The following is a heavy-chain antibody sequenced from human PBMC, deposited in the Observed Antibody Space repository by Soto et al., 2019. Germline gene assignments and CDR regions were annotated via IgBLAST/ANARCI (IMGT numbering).Heavy chain of an antibody. CDR3: ANRNDYGSGSYFPFDH. D-gene: IGHD3-10*01. J-gene: IGHJ4*02. V-gene: IGHV3-23*01. CDR1: GFTFSSYG. Sequence: PGESLKISCAASGFTFSSYGMSWVRQAPGKGLEWVSSISGSGGSTYYADSVKGRFTISRDNSKNTLYLQMSSLRAEDTAVYYCANRNDYGSGSYFPFDHWGQGTLVTVSS. CDR2: ISGSGGST.